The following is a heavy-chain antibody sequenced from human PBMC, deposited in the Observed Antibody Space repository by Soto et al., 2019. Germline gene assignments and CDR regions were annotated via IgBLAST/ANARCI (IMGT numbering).Heavy chain of an antibody. CDR3: AREENDSSGYYGPHDAFDI. V-gene: IGHV1-2*04. J-gene: IGHJ3*02. D-gene: IGHD3-22*01. CDR1: GYTFTGYY. Sequence: ASVKVSCKASGYTFTGYYMHWVRQAPGQGLEWMGWINPNSGGTNYAQKFQGWVTMTRDTSISTAYMELSRLRSDDTAVYYCAREENDSSGYYGPHDAFDIWGQGTMVTVSS. CDR2: INPNSGGT.